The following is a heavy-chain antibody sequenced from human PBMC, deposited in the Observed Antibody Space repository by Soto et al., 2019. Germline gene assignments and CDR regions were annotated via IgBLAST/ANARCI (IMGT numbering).Heavy chain of an antibody. CDR3: AKERTYSVASGFDY. CDR1: GVTFTTYG. V-gene: IGHV3-30*18. D-gene: IGHD1-26*01. Sequence: QVQLVDSGGGVVQPGRSLRLSFAASGVTFTTYGMHWVRRSPGKGLEWVAVISYDGRHAYYADSVKVRFTIYRDNSKNTLYLQITSLRAEDTAVYYCAKERTYSVASGFDYWGRGTMVNLSS. J-gene: IGHJ4*01. CDR2: ISYDGRHA.